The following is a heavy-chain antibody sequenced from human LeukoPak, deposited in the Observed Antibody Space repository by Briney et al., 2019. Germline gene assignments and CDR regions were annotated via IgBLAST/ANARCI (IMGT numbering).Heavy chain of an antibody. D-gene: IGHD3-10*01. CDR1: GGTFSSYA. J-gene: IGHJ6*02. CDR3: AREHYYGSGSYYYYYYGMDV. V-gene: IGHV1-69*04. CDR2: IIPILGIA. Sequence: ASVKVSCKATGGTFSSYAISWVRQAPGQGLEWMGRIIPILGIANYAQKFQGRVTITADKSTSTAYMELSSLRSEDTAVYYCAREHYYGSGSYYYYYYGMDVWGQGTTVTVSS.